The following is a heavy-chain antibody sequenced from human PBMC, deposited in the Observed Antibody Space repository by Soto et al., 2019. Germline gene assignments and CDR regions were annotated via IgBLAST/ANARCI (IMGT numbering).Heavy chain of an antibody. CDR3: ATDYVLDP. Sequence: EILSLTCAVYGGCLSGYYWSWIRQPPGKGLEWIGEINHSGSTNYNPSLKSRVTISVDTSKNQFSLKLSSVTAAATAVYYCATDYVLDPWGQGTLVTVSS. D-gene: IGHD4-17*01. J-gene: IGHJ5*02. CDR2: INHSGST. CDR1: GGCLSGYY. V-gene: IGHV4-34*01.